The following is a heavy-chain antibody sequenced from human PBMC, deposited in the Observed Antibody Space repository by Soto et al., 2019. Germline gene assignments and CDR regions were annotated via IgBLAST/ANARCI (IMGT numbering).Heavy chain of an antibody. CDR1: GFTFSSYA. V-gene: IGHV3-23*01. J-gene: IGHJ6*02. CDR3: AKDQFSMVRGLYGMDV. CDR2: ISGSGGST. Sequence: GSLRLSCAASGFTFSSYAMSWVRQAPGKGLEWVSAISGSGGSTYYADSVKGRFTISRDNSKNTLYLQMNSLRAEDTAVYYCAKDQFSMVRGLYGMDVWGQGTTVTVSS. D-gene: IGHD3-10*01.